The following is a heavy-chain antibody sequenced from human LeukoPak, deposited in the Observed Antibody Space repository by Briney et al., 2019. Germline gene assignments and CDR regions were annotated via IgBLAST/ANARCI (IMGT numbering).Heavy chain of an antibody. D-gene: IGHD1-26*01. V-gene: IGHV4-34*01. J-gene: IGHJ4*02. Sequence: SETLSLTCAVYGGSFSGYYWSWIRQPPGKGLEWIGEINHSGSTNYNPSFKSRVTISVDTSKNQFSLKLSSVTAADTAVYYCATLVGATTNPIDYWGQGTLVTVSS. CDR3: ATLVGATTNPIDY. CDR2: INHSGST. CDR1: GGSFSGYY.